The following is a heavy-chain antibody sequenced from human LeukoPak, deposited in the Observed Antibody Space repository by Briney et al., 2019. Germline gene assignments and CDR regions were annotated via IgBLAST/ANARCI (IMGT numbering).Heavy chain of an antibody. J-gene: IGHJ1*01. D-gene: IGHD5-18*01. V-gene: IGHV3-48*01. CDR1: GFTFSDYG. CDR3: ARGGYSYGPDAEYFQH. Sequence: GGSLRLSCATSGFTFSDYGMHWVRQAPGKGLEWVSYISSSSSTIYYADSVKGRFTISRDNAKNSLYLQMNSLRAEDTAVYYCARGGYSYGPDAEYFQHWGQGTLVTVSS. CDR2: ISSSSSTI.